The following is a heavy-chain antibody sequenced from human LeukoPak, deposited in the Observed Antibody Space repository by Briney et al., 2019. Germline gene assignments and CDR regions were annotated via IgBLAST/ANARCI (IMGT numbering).Heavy chain of an antibody. CDR2: ISGSGGST. V-gene: IGHV3-23*01. Sequence: GGSLRLSCAASGFTVSSNYMSWVRQAPGKGLEWVSAISGSGGSTYYADSVKGRFTISRDNSKNTLYLQMNSLRAEDTAVYYCARRSSGIAAAVFLDYWGQGTLVTVSS. CDR1: GFTVSSNY. D-gene: IGHD6-13*01. J-gene: IGHJ4*02. CDR3: ARRSSGIAAAVFLDY.